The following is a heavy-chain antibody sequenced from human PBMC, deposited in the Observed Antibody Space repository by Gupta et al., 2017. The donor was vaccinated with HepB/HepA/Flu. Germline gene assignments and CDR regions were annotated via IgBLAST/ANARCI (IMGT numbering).Heavy chain of an antibody. Sequence: QVQLQQSGPGLVKPSQTLSLTCAISGDSVSSNSVAWNWIRQSPSRGLEWLGRTYYRSKWYNDYAVSVKTRITINPDTSTNQLSLQLKSVTPEDTAVYYCAREGAQGVRGILYYYYGMDVWGQGTTVTVSS. CDR2: TYYRSKWYN. CDR1: GDSVSSNSVA. V-gene: IGHV6-1*01. D-gene: IGHD3-10*01. J-gene: IGHJ6*02. CDR3: AREGAQGVRGILYYYYGMDV.